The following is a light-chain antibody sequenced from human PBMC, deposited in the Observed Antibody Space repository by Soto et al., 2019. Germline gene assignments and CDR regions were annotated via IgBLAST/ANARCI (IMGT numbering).Light chain of an antibody. Sequence: QSVLTQPRSVSGSPGQSVTISCTGTSSPVGGYHYVSWYQQFPGKAPKLMIYAVSQRPSGVPDRFSGSESGNTASLTISGLQADDEADYFCSSYSISTAYLFGTGTRSPS. CDR2: AVS. CDR1: SSPVGGYHY. CDR3: SSYSISTAYL. V-gene: IGLV2-11*01. J-gene: IGLJ1*01.